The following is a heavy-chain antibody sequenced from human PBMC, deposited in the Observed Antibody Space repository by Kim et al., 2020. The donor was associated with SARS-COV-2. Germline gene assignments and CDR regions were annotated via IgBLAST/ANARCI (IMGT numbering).Heavy chain of an antibody. CDR3: ARERITMVRGVMAY. D-gene: IGHD3-10*01. Sequence: AQGFTGRFVFSLDTSVSTAYLQISSLKAEDTAVYYCARERITMVRGVMAYWGQGTLVTVSS. V-gene: IGHV7-4-1*02. J-gene: IGHJ4*02.